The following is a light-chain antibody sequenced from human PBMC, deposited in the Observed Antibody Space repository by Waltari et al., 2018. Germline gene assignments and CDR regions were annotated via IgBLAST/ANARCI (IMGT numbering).Light chain of an antibody. CDR3: HQRYSWPRT. J-gene: IGKJ1*01. CDR1: QTINTD. V-gene: IGKV3-11*01. Sequence: EVLLTQSPATLSLSPGDSATLLCRASQTINTDLGWYQQKPGQAPRLLLPDAYNRAAGTPVRFSGRGSGTDFTLAISSLEPEDFARYYCHQRYSWPRTFGQGTKVEIK. CDR2: DAY.